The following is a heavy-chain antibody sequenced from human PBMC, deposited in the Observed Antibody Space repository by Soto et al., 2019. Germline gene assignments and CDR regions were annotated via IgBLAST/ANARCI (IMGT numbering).Heavy chain of an antibody. D-gene: IGHD3-10*01. J-gene: IGHJ5*02. CDR3: ARGIKGRITMVRGVLNWFDP. CDR2: INHSGST. CDR1: GGSFSGYY. Sequence: PSETLSLTCAVYGGSFSGYYWSWIRQPPGKGLEWIGEINHSGSTNYNPSLKSRVTISVDTSKNQFSLKLSSVTAADTAVYYCARGIKGRITMVRGVLNWFDPWGQGTLVTVS. V-gene: IGHV4-34*01.